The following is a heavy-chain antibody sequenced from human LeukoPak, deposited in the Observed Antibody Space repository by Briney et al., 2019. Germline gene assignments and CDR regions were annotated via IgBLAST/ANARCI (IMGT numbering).Heavy chain of an antibody. CDR1: RYTLTELS. Sequence: ASVKVSCKVSRYTLTELSMHWVRQAPGKGLEWMGGFDPEDGETIYAQKFQGRVTMTEDTSTDTAYMELSSLRSEDTAVYYCATDHYYYYGMDVWGQGTTVTVSS. CDR3: ATDHYYYYGMDV. CDR2: FDPEDGET. V-gene: IGHV1-24*01. J-gene: IGHJ6*02.